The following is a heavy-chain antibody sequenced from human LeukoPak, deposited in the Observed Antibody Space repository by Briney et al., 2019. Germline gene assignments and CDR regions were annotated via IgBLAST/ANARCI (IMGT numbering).Heavy chain of an antibody. CDR1: GFSFDDYT. Sequence: PGGSLRFSCAASGFSFDDYTMHWVRQAPGKALEWLSLITRDGGTTFYADSVKGRFTISRDTGKNSLYLQMNNLRTEDTALYYCANEKTLTFDYWGRGTLVTVSS. CDR3: ANEKTLTFDY. J-gene: IGHJ4*02. CDR2: ITRDGGTT. V-gene: IGHV3-43*01. D-gene: IGHD3-9*01.